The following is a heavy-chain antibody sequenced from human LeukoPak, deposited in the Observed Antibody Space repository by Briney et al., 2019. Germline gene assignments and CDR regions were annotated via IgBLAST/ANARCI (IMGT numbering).Heavy chain of an antibody. CDR2: IIPIFGTA. CDR3: ARDRRIQLTGVVDAFDI. Sequence: ASVKASCKASGGTFSSYVISWVRQAPGQGLEWMGGIIPIFGTANYAQKFQGRVTITADESTSTAYMELSSLRSEDTAVYYCARDRRIQLTGVVDAFDIWGQGTMVTVSS. D-gene: IGHD5-18*01. J-gene: IGHJ3*02. CDR1: GGTFSSYV. V-gene: IGHV1-69*13.